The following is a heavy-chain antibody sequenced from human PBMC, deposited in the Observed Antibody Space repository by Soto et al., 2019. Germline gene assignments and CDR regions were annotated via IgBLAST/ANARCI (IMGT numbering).Heavy chain of an antibody. Sequence: GGSLRLSCAASGFTFSSYGMHWVRQAPGKGLEWVAVIWYDGSNKYYADPVKGRFTISRDNSKNTLYLQMNSLRAEDTAVYYCARVGYYDSSGYFDYWGQGTLVTVSS. D-gene: IGHD3-22*01. V-gene: IGHV3-33*01. CDR2: IWYDGSNK. CDR1: GFTFSSYG. CDR3: ARVGYYDSSGYFDY. J-gene: IGHJ4*02.